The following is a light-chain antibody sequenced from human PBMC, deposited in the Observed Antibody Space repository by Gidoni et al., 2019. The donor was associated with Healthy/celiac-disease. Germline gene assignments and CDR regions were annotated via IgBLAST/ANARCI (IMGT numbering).Light chain of an antibody. CDR1: SSNIGSNT. CDR3: AAWDDSLNGPV. V-gene: IGLV1-44*01. J-gene: IGLJ3*02. Sequence: QSVLTQPPSASGTPGQRGTISCSGSSSNIGSNTVNWYQQLPGTAPKRLIYSNNQRPSGFPDRFSGSKSGTSASLAISGLQSEDEADYYCAAWDDSLNGPVFGGGTKLTVL. CDR2: SNN.